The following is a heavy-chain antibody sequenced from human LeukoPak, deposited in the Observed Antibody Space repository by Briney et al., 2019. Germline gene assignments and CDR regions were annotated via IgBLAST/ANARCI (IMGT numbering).Heavy chain of an antibody. Sequence: SETLSLTCTVPGGSISSYYWSWIRQPPGKGLEWIGYIYYSGSTNYNPSLKSRVTISVDTSKNQFPLKLSSVTAADTAVYYCARIRGGCLDYWGQGTLVTVSS. CDR3: ARIRGGCLDY. CDR1: GGSISSYY. D-gene: IGHD2-15*01. J-gene: IGHJ4*02. CDR2: IYYSGST. V-gene: IGHV4-59*08.